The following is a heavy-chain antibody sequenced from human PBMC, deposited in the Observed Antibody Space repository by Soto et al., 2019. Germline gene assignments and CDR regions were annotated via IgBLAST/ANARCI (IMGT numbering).Heavy chain of an antibody. CDR2: IYYSGST. V-gene: IGHV4-59*01. J-gene: IGHJ4*02. Sequence: SETLALTCTVSGGSISSYYWSWIRQPPGKGLGWIGYIYYSGSTNYNPSLKGRVTISVDTSKKKFSLKLRYVTGGDTAVYCCARQATGDCGESFDYLGQGSLVAVAA. CDR3: ARQATGDCGESFDY. CDR1: GGSISSYY. D-gene: IGHD4-17*01.